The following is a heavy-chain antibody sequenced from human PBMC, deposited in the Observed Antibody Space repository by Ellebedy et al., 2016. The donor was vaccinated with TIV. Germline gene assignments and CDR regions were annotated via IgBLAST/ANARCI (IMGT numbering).Heavy chain of an antibody. V-gene: IGHV3-23*01. Sequence: GGSLRLSXAASGFTFSSYAMSWVRQAPGKGLEWVSAISGSGGSTYYADSVKGRFTISRDNSKNTLYLQMNSLRAEDTAVYYCAKDHAKRWLQLRPLDYWGQGTLVTVSS. CDR2: ISGSGGST. CDR1: GFTFSSYA. J-gene: IGHJ4*02. CDR3: AKDHAKRWLQLRPLDY. D-gene: IGHD5-24*01.